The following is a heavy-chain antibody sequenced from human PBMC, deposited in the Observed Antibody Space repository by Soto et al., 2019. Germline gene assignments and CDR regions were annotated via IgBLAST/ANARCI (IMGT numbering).Heavy chain of an antibody. D-gene: IGHD6-19*01. CDR3: AKGAVAGSYYYGMDV. CDR1: GFTFDAYA. V-gene: IGHV3-9*01. Sequence: EVQLVESGGGLVQPGRSLRLSCAASGFTFDAYAMHWVRQAPGKGLEWVTGMSWNSGSIGYADSVKGRFTISRDNAKHSLYLQMNSLRAEDTALYYCAKGAVAGSYYYGMDVWGQGTTVTVSS. J-gene: IGHJ6*02. CDR2: MSWNSGSI.